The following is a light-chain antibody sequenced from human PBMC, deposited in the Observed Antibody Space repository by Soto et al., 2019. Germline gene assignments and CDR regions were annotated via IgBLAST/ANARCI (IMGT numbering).Light chain of an antibody. V-gene: IGKV1-5*01. J-gene: IGKJ1*01. Sequence: DIKMTQSPSTLSASIGDRVTITCRASQNINNWIAWYQQKPGKAPKFLIYDASTLESGVPSRFSGSGFGTEFSLTISSLQPDDFGSYYCQHMRTFGQGTKVAIK. CDR1: QNINNW. CDR3: QHMRT. CDR2: DAS.